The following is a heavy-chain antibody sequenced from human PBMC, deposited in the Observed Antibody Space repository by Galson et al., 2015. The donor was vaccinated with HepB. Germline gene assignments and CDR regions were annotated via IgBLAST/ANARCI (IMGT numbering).Heavy chain of an antibody. D-gene: IGHD3-16*02. J-gene: IGHJ3*02. V-gene: IGHV3-15*01. CDR3: TTDRGQYYDYVWGSYRYAFDI. CDR2: IKSKTDGGTT. CDR1: GFTFSNAW. Sequence: SLRLSCAASGFTFSNAWMSWVRQAPGKGLEWVGRIKSKTDGGTTDYAAPVKGRFTISRDDSKNTLYLQMNSLKTEDTAVYYCTTDRGQYYDYVWGSYRYAFDIWGQGTMVTVSS.